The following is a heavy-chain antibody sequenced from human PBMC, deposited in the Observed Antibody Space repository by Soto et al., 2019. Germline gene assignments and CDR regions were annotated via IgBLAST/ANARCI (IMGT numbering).Heavy chain of an antibody. CDR2: TQYRGST. D-gene: IGHD3-3*01. V-gene: IGHV4-39*02. CDR1: DDSITSGAYY. CDR3: AKDFPGDYLLWSGYPNYFDY. J-gene: IGHJ4*02. Sequence: PSETLSLTCTVSDDSITSGAYYWGLIRQPPGKGLEWIGTTQYRGSTYYNPSLKSRVTMSLDTSKNQYSLRLSSVTAADTAVYYCAKDFPGDYLLWSGYPNYFDYGGQGTLVTVSS.